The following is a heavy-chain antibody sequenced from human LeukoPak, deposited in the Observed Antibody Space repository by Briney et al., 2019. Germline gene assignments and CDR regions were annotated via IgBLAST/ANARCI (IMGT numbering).Heavy chain of an antibody. CDR2: ISSNGGST. Sequence: GGSLRLSCAASGFTFSSYAMHWVRQAPGKGLEYVSAISSNGGSTFYANSVKGRFTISRDNSKNTLYLQMNSLRAEDTAVYYCARERQGIAEAGYFDYWGQGTLVTVSP. CDR1: GFTFSSYA. J-gene: IGHJ4*02. D-gene: IGHD6-19*01. V-gene: IGHV3-64*01. CDR3: ARERQGIAEAGYFDY.